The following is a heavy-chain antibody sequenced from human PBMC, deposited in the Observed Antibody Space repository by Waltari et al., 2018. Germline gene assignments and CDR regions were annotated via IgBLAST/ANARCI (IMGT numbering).Heavy chain of an antibody. V-gene: IGHV1-69*01. CDR2: VSPNLGTA. Sequence: QVQLVQSGAEVKKPGSSVKVSCKASGGTFSSYAISWVRQAPGQGLEWRGGVSPNLGTANHGQKSKGRVTSTADESTSTADMELSRLRSEDTAVYYCARWKSSSWYIGELSYYYYGMDVWGQGTTVTVSS. CDR3: ARWKSSSWYIGELSYYYYGMDV. D-gene: IGHD6-13*01. CDR1: GGTFSSYA. J-gene: IGHJ6*02.